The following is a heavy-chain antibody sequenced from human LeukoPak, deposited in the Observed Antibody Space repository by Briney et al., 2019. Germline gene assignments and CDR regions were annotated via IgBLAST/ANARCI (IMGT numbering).Heavy chain of an antibody. CDR3: AKFEGALTHNYCFDY. D-gene: IGHD1-1*01. Sequence: GGSLRLSCIASGFPFGDFAMGWVRQAPGKGLEWVSGLYGGGHGRVYTDCVRGRFTVSRDNSENTLYLQMNSLRAEDTAIYYCAKFEGALTHNYCFDYWGQGTLVTVSS. CDR2: LYGGGHGR. V-gene: IGHV3-23*01. CDR1: GFPFGDFA. J-gene: IGHJ4*02.